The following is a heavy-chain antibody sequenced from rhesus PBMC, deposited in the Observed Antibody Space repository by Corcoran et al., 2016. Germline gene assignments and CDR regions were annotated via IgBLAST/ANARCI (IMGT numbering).Heavy chain of an antibody. CDR2: IYGSGVGT. Sequence: QVQLQESGPGLVKPSETLSLTCAVSGGSISDDYYWSWIRRPPGKGLEWIGYIYGSGVGTNYNPSLKNRVTISKDTSKNQFSLKLSSVTAADTAVYYCARTVTTFFYGLDSWGQGVVVTVSS. V-gene: IGHV4-106*01. D-gene: IGHD4-23*01. J-gene: IGHJ6*01. CDR1: GGSISDDYY. CDR3: ARTVTTFFYGLDS.